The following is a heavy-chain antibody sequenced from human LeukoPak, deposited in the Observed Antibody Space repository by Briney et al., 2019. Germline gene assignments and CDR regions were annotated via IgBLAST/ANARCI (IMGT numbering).Heavy chain of an antibody. CDR2: ISGSGGST. CDR3: AKSAYYDSSGFYREYYFDY. Sequence: GGSLRLSCAASRFTFSNYAMSWVRQAPGKGLEWVSTISGSGGSTYYADSVKGRFTISRDNSKNSLHLQMNSLRAEDTAVYYCAKSAYYDSSGFYREYYFDYWGQGTLVTVSS. J-gene: IGHJ4*02. D-gene: IGHD3-22*01. V-gene: IGHV3-23*01. CDR1: RFTFSNYA.